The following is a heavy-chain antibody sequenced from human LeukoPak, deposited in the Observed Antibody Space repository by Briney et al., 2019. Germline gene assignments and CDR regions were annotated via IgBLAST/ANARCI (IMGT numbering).Heavy chain of an antibody. Sequence: PSETLSLTCTVSGGSISISSYYWGWIRQPPGKGLEWIGSIYYSGSPYYNPSLKSRVTISVDTSKNQFSLKLSSVTAADTAVYYCARRHDILTGYYDYWGQGTLVTVSS. CDR2: IYYSGSP. J-gene: IGHJ4*02. CDR3: ARRHDILTGYYDY. V-gene: IGHV4-39*01. CDR1: GGSISISSYY. D-gene: IGHD3-9*01.